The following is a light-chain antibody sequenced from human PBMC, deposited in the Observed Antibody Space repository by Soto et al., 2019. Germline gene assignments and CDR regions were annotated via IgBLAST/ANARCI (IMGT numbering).Light chain of an antibody. Sequence: DIQMTPSPSSLPASVGDRVTLTCRASQSISTYLNWYQQKPGKAPKLLIYAASSLQSGVPSRLSGSGSGTDFTLTISSLRPEDFATYYCQQSYTIPYTFGQGTKLEIK. CDR2: AAS. J-gene: IGKJ2*01. CDR3: QQSYTIPYT. V-gene: IGKV1-39*01. CDR1: QSISTY.